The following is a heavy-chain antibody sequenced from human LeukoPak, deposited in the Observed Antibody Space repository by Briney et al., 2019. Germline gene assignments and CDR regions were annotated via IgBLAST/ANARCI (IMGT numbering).Heavy chain of an antibody. CDR1: GNSISRGYY. CDR2: IYHSGST. D-gene: IGHD6-13*01. V-gene: IGHV4-38-2*02. CDR3: ARDAAAAAFFDY. Sequence: SETLSLTCTVSGNSISRGYYWGWIRQPPGKGLEWIASIYHSGSTYYNPSLKSRVTISIDTSKNQFSLKLRSVTAADTAVYFCARDAAAAAFFDYWGQGTLVTVSS. J-gene: IGHJ4*02.